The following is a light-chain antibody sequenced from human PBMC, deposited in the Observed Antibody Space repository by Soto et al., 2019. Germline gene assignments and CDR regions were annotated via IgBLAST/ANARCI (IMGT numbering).Light chain of an antibody. J-gene: IGKJ1*01. CDR2: KAS. V-gene: IGKV1-5*03. CDR1: QSISNW. CDR3: QQYNSYPWT. Sequence: DIQMTQSPSPLSASVGDRVTITCLASQSISNWLAWYQQKPGKAPKLLIYKASSLESGVPSRFSGSGSGTEFTLTISSLQPDDFATYYCQQYNSYPWTFGQGTKVDIK.